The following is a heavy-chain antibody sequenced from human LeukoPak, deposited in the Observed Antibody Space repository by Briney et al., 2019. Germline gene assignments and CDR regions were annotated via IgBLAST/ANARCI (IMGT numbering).Heavy chain of an antibody. CDR2: INPNSGGT. CDR3: ARDVKAWSGYSYGGWFDP. D-gene: IGHD3-3*01. J-gene: IGHJ5*02. Sequence: ASVKVSCKASGYTFTGYYMHWVRQAPGQGLEWMGWINPNSGGTNYAQKFQGRVTMTRDTSISTAYMELSRLRSDDTAVYYCARDVKAWSGYSYGGWFDPWGQGTLVTVSS. V-gene: IGHV1-2*02. CDR1: GYTFTGYY.